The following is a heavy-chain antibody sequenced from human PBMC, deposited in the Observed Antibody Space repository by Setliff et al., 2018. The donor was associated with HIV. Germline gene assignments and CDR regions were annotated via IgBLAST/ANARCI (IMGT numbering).Heavy chain of an antibody. CDR1: GYSFTTYA. Sequence: ASVKVSCKASGYSFTTYAISWVRQAPGQGLEWMGWINIYNGYIKYSEEFQARVTMARDTFANTAYMELSGLRSEDTAVYYCSRFSTRDTFDVWGQETTVTVSS. D-gene: IGHD2-2*01. CDR3: SRFSTRDTFDV. CDR2: INIYNGYI. V-gene: IGHV1-18*01. J-gene: IGHJ3*01.